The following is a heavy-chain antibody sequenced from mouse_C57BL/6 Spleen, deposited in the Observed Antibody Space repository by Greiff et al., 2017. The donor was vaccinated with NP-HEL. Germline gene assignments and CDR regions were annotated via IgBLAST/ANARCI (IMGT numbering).Heavy chain of an antibody. V-gene: IGHV5-17*01. CDR2: ISSGSSTI. J-gene: IGHJ4*01. D-gene: IGHD1-1*01. CDR3: ARVYGSSYNYAMDY. Sequence: EVKLVESGGGLVKPGGSLKLSCAASGFTFSDYGMHWVRQAPEKGLEWVAYISSGSSTIYYADTVQGRFTISRDNAKNTLFLQMTSLRSEDTAMYYCARVYGSSYNYAMDYWGQGTSVTVSS. CDR1: GFTFSDYG.